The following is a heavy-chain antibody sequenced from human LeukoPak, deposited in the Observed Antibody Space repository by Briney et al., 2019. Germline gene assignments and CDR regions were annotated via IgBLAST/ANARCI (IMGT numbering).Heavy chain of an antibody. Sequence: GGSLRLSCAASGFTFSTYAMNWVRQAPGKGLEWVSRIRGTDGKTFYADSVKGRFTIPRDNSKNTLYLQMNNLRAEDTALYYCAKKGCSTSGCPASFDYWGQGTLVTVSS. CDR1: GFTFSTYA. J-gene: IGHJ4*02. CDR3: AKKGCSTSGCPASFDY. D-gene: IGHD2-2*01. V-gene: IGHV3-23*01. CDR2: IRGTDGKT.